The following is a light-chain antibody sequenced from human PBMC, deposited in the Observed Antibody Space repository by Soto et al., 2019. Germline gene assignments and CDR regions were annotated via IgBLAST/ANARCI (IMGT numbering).Light chain of an antibody. CDR1: SSDVGGYYS. V-gene: IGLV2-8*01. CDR2: EVN. J-gene: IGLJ2*01. Sequence: QSALPQPPSASGSPGQSVTISCTGSSSDVGGYYSVSWYQQHPGKAPKLIIYEVNKRPSGVPDRFSASKSDNTASLTVSGLHADDEADYYCSSYAGINNLVFGGGTKLTVL. CDR3: SSYAGINNLV.